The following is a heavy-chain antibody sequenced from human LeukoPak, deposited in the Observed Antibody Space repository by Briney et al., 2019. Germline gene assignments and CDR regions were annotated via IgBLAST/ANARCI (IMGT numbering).Heavy chain of an antibody. CDR2: IYHSGST. CDR1: GGSISSGGYS. V-gene: IGHV4-30-2*01. D-gene: IGHD3-22*01. J-gene: IGHJ6*02. CDR3: ARGDSYYYGMDV. Sequence: PSETLSLTCAVSGGSISSGGYSWSWIRQPPGKGLEWIGYIYHSGSTYYNPSLKSRVTISVDTSKNQFSLKLSSVTAADTAVYYCARGDSYYYGMDVWGQGTTVTVSS.